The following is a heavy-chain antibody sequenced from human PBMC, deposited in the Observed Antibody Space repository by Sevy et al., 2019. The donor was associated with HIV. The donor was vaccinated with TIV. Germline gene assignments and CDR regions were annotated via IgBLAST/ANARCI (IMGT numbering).Heavy chain of an antibody. Sequence: GGSLRLSCAASGFTFSAIWMNWVRQAPGKGLEWVANIKADGSDKHYVDSVEGRFTISRDNAKNLLFLQMNSLRVEDTAVYYGAHETFGRFESWGQGTLVTVSS. CDR3: AHETFGRFES. CDR2: IKADGSDK. J-gene: IGHJ4*02. V-gene: IGHV3-7*01. D-gene: IGHD3-16*01. CDR1: GFTFSAIW.